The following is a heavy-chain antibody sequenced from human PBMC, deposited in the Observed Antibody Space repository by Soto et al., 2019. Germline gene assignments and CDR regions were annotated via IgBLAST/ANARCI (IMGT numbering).Heavy chain of an antibody. D-gene: IGHD3-10*01. V-gene: IGHV1-69*13. CDR3: ARVLVTMVRGVIAYGMDV. CDR2: IIPIFGTA. J-gene: IGHJ6*02. Sequence: GASVKVSCKASGVTFSSYAISWVRQAPGQGLEWMGGIIPIFGTANYAQKFQGRVTITADESTSTAYMELSSLRSEDTAVYYCARVLVTMVRGVIAYGMDVWGQGSTVTVS. CDR1: GVTFSSYA.